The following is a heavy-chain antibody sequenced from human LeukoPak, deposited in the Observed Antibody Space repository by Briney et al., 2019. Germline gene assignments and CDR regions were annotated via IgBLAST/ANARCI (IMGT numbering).Heavy chain of an antibody. CDR3: ARDKVVGATFFDY. D-gene: IGHD1-26*01. Sequence: GGSLRLSCAASGFTFSSNYMSWVRQAPGKGLEWVSVIYSGGSTYYADSVKGRFTISRDNAKNSLYLQMNSLRDEDTAVYYCARDKVVGATFFDYWGQGTLVTVSS. J-gene: IGHJ4*02. CDR2: IYSGGST. CDR1: GFTFSSNY. V-gene: IGHV3-53*01.